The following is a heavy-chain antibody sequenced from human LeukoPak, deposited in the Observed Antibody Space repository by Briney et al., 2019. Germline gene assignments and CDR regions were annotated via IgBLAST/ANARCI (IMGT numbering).Heavy chain of an antibody. V-gene: IGHV1-69*04. J-gene: IGHJ4*02. CDR3: ARDRYDILTGYSPPGFDY. CDR2: TIPILGIA. D-gene: IGHD3-9*01. CDR1: GGTFSSYA. Sequence: GASVKVSCKASGGTFSSYAISWVRQAPGQGLEWMGRTIPILGIANYAQKFQGRVTITADKSTSKAYMELSSLRSEDTAVYYCARDRYDILTGYSPPGFDYWGQGTLVTVSS.